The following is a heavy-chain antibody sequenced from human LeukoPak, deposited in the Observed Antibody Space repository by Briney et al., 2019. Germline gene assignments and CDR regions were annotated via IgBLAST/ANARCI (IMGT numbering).Heavy chain of an antibody. CDR2: VIPIYGAT. J-gene: IGHJ4*02. Sequence: SVKVSCKASGYTFTSYGISWVRQAPGQGLEWMGGVIPIYGATYYAQKFQGRVTITADTSTSTAYMELSSLRSEDTAVYYCARAPQDYYDFWSGFDYWGQGTLVTVSS. CDR1: GYTFTSYG. D-gene: IGHD3-3*01. CDR3: ARAPQDYYDFWSGFDY. V-gene: IGHV1-69*06.